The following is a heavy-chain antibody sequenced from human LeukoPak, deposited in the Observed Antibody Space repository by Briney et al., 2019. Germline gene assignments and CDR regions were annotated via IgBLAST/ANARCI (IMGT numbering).Heavy chain of an antibody. CDR3: AVWGSYYDGNLFDY. D-gene: IGHD1-26*01. CDR2: MNPNSGNT. Sequence: GASVKVSCKASGYTFTGYDINWVRQATGQGLEWMGWMNPNSGNTGYAQKFQGRVTMTRNTSISTAYMELSSLRSEDTAVYYCAVWGSYYDGNLFDYWGQGTLVTVSS. CDR1: GYTFTGYD. V-gene: IGHV1-8*01. J-gene: IGHJ4*02.